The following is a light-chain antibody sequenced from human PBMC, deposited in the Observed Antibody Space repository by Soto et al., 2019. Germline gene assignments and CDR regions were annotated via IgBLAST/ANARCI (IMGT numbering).Light chain of an antibody. CDR2: DAA. Sequence: DLQMNQSPSTLSAYVGDRVPITCRASQSISSWLAWYQQKPGKAPNLLIYDAASLEAGVPSRFSGSGTGTEFTLTISSLQPDDFATYYCKQYKSYSLTFGGGSKVDIK. V-gene: IGKV1-5*01. CDR3: KQYKSYSLT. CDR1: QSISSW. J-gene: IGKJ4*01.